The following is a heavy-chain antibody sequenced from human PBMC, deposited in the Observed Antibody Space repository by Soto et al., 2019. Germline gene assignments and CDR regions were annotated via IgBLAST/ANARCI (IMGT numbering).Heavy chain of an antibody. CDR3: GRERPQGNDRCDLDI. V-gene: IGHV4-30-4*02. Sequence: SETLSLTCTLSGGSISTGDYYWIWIRQPPWQGLKWIEHISDTRSTYYSPSLKSRVTISVATPKHQFSLKLSSVTAADTAEYYCGRERPQGNDRCDLDISGQGTMVNVSS. D-gene: IGHD2-21*01. CDR1: GGSISTGDYY. CDR2: ISDTRST. J-gene: IGHJ3*02.